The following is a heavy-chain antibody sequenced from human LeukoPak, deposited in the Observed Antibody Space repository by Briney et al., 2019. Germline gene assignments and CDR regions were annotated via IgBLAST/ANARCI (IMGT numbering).Heavy chain of an antibody. CDR3: ARDQFTVTTNYFDY. J-gene: IGHJ4*02. D-gene: IGHD4-17*01. V-gene: IGHV3-30-3*01. Sequence: GGSLRLSCSASGFTFSSYAMHWVRQAPGKGLEWVAVISYDGSNKYYADSVKGRFTISRDNSKNTLYLQMSSLRAEDTAVYYCARDQFTVTTNYFDYWGQGTLVTVSS. CDR1: GFTFSSYA. CDR2: ISYDGSNK.